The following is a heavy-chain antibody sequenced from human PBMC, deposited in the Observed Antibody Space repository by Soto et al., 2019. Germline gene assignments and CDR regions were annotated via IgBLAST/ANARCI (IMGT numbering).Heavy chain of an antibody. CDR2: ITPNSGDT. CDR1: GYIFPGYF. CDR3: VRWGDGSIRLEC. Sequence: SLKVSCQTSGYIFPGYFIHWVRQTPGQGLQWMGRITPNSGDTQYGQTFQGRVTLTRDTSTNTAYMELRGLRSDDTALYYCVRWGDGSIRLECWGQGILVTVNS. D-gene: IGHD3-10*01. V-gene: IGHV1-2*06. J-gene: IGHJ4*03.